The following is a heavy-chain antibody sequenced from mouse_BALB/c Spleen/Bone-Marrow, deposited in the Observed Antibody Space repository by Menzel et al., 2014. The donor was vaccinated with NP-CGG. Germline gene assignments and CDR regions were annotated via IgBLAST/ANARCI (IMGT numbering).Heavy chain of an antibody. D-gene: IGHD5-1-1*01. CDR2: IDPANGNT. Sequence: VQLQQSGAELVKPGTSVKLSCTASGFNIKDTYMHWVKQRPEQGLEWIGRIDPANGNTKYDPKFQGKATITADTSSNTAYLQLSSLTSEDTGVYYCARNTQFAYWGQGTLVTVSA. J-gene: IGHJ3*01. V-gene: IGHV14-3*02. CDR1: GFNIKDTY. CDR3: ARNTQFAY.